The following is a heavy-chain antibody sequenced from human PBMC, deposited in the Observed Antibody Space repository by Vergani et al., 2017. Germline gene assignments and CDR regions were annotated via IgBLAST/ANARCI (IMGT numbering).Heavy chain of an antibody. Sequence: EVQLVESGGGLVQPGGSLRLSCAASGFLFSDYWLNWVRQSPGGGLEWVSYISSSGSTIYYADSVKGRFTISRDNAKNSLYLQMNSLRAEDTAVYYCARDPDYYDSSGYYYYYGMDVWGQGTTVTVSS. CDR3: ARDPDYYDSSGYYYYYGMDV. CDR1: GFLFSDYW. V-gene: IGHV3-48*04. J-gene: IGHJ6*02. D-gene: IGHD3-22*01. CDR2: ISSSGSTI.